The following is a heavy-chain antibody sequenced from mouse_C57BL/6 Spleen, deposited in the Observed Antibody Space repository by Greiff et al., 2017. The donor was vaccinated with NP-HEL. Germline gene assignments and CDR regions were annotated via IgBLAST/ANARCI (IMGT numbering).Heavy chain of an antibody. CDR1: GYTFTSYW. V-gene: IGHV1-69*01. D-gene: IGHD2-2*01. Sequence: QVQLQQPGAELVMPGASVKLSCKASGYTFTSYWMHWVKQRPGQGLEWIGEIAPSDSYTNSNQKFKGKSTLTVDKSSSTAYMQLSSLTSEDSAVYYCARLDGYDEGYWGQGTTLTVSS. CDR2: IAPSDSYT. J-gene: IGHJ2*01. CDR3: ARLDGYDEGY.